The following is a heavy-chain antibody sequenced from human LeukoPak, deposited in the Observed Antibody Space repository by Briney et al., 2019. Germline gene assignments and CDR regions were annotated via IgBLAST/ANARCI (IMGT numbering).Heavy chain of an antibody. J-gene: IGHJ4*02. V-gene: IGHV4-31*03. CDR1: GGSISSGGYY. CDR3: ARGSYDILTGYSGPIRY. Sequence: TLSLTCTVSGGSISSGGYYWSWIRQHPGKGLEWIGYIYYSGSTYYTPSLKSRVTISVDTSKNQFSLKLSSVTAADTAVYYCARGSYDILTGYSGPIRYWGQGTLVTVFS. CDR2: IYYSGST. D-gene: IGHD3-9*01.